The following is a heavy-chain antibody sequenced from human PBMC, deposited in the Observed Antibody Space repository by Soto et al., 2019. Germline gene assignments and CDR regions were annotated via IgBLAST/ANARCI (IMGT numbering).Heavy chain of an antibody. J-gene: IGHJ4*02. Sequence: ASVKVSCKASGYTFTGYYMHWVRQAPGQGLEWMGWINPNSGGTNYAQKFQGWVTMTRDTSISTAYMELSRLRSDDTAVYYCAREGGVAVAGTFDYWGQGTLVTVSS. V-gene: IGHV1-2*04. CDR3: AREGGVAVAGTFDY. CDR2: INPNSGGT. CDR1: GYTFTGYY. D-gene: IGHD6-19*01.